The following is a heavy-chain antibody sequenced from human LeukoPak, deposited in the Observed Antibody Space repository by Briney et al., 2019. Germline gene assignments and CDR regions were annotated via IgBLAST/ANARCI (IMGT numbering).Heavy chain of an antibody. V-gene: IGHV3-23*01. D-gene: IGHD3-16*01. CDR1: GFTLSYEA. CDR3: ARAYYESGPYRHYNYGMDD. J-gene: IGHJ6*02. CDR2: NSGSGGST. Sequence: GGALMLSFSAPGFTLSYEASSSVRQAPAKVLENNSANSGSGGSTYYAQSVQGRFTITRDNSTSTLYMEMSSLRAEDTAVYYCARAYYESGPYRHYNYGMDDWGQGTMVTVSS.